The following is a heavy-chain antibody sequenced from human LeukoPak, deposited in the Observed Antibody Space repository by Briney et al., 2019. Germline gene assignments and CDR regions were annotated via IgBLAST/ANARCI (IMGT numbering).Heavy chain of an antibody. D-gene: IGHD2-8*01. CDR1: GGSFSGYY. V-gene: IGHV4-34*01. J-gene: IGHJ6*02. CDR2: INHSGST. CDR3: ARASSRLMVFYYYYGMDV. Sequence: SETLSLTCAVYGGSFSGYYWRWIRQPPGKGLEWIGEINHSGSTNYNPSLKSRVTISVDTSKNQFSLKLSSVTAADTAVHYCARASSRLMVFYYYYGMDVWGQGTTVTVSS.